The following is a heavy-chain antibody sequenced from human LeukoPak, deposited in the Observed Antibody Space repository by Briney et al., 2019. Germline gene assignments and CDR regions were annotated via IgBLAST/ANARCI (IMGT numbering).Heavy chain of an antibody. CDR2: ISGSSGST. CDR1: GVTFSTYA. D-gene: IGHD6-19*01. CDR3: AKGTTVAVAGGRFDY. J-gene: IGHJ4*02. V-gene: IGHV3-23*01. Sequence: GGSLRLSCAASGVTFSTYAMSWVRQAPGKGLEWVSGISGSSGSTFYADTVKGRFTISRDNSKNTLYLQMNSLRAEDTAVYYCAKGTTVAVAGGRFDYWGQGTLVTVSS.